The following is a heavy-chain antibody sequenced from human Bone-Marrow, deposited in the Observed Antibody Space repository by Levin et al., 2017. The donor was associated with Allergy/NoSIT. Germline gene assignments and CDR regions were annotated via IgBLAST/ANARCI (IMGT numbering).Heavy chain of an antibody. CDR3: AGYDTSAYHSPFDY. CDR2: ISGSGGNT. J-gene: IGHJ4*02. V-gene: IGHV3-23*01. Sequence: GGSLRLSCTASGFIFSNYAMNWVRQAPGKGLEWVSQISGSGGNTHYADSVKGRFTFSRDNSKNTLYLQMNSLRAEDTAVYYCAGYDTSAYHSPFDYWGQGTLVTVSS. CDR1: GFIFSNYA. D-gene: IGHD3-22*01.